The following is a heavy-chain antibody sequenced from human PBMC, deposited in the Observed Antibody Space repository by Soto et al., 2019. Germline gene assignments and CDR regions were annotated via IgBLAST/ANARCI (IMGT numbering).Heavy chain of an antibody. CDR2: IKSKTDGGTT. V-gene: IGHV3-15*07. J-gene: IGHJ4*02. D-gene: IGHD2-15*01. Sequence: GGSLGLSCAASGFTFRNAWMNLGRQAPGEGLEWVGRIKSKTDGGTTDYAAPVKGRFTISRDDSKNTLYLQMNSLKTEDTAVYYCTTDLIVVVVAATLGFDYWGQGTLVTVSS. CDR1: GFTFRNAW. CDR3: TTDLIVVVVAATLGFDY.